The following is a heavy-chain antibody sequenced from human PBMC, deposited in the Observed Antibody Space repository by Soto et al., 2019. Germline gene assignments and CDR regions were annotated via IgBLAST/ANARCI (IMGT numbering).Heavy chain of an antibody. D-gene: IGHD3-16*01. V-gene: IGHV4-30-4*01. Sequence: SETLSLTCTVSGDSISSGNKYWSWIRQPPGKGLEWIGYIFSSGTTYYNPSLKSRLTMSLDASQNQFSLKLNSLTDADTAVYFCARVPSPFDYYYAMDVWGQGTTVTAP. CDR3: ARVPSPFDYYYAMDV. CDR1: GDSISSGNKY. J-gene: IGHJ6*02. CDR2: IFSSGTT.